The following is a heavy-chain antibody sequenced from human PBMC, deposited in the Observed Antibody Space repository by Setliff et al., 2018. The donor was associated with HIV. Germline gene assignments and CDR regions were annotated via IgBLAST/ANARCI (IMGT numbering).Heavy chain of an antibody. J-gene: IGHJ4*02. CDR3: SVGHYRSSSG. D-gene: IGHD6-6*01. V-gene: IGHV3-7*03. CDR1: GFSFSSYY. Sequence: PGGSLRLSCAASGFSFSSYYMSWVRQAPGKGLEWVANIKEHGSDKYYVDSVKGRFIISRDDAKNSLFLQMNSLRVEDTAIYYCSVGHYRSSSGWGQGTLVTVSS. CDR2: IKEHGSDK.